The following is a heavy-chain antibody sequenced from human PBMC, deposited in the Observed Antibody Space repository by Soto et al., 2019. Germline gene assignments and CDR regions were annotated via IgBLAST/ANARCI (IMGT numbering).Heavy chain of an antibody. CDR1: GYSFTSYW. CDR3: ARHYDSSSLEYYYYGMDV. CDR2: IYPGDSDT. Sequence: PGESLKISCKGSGYSFTSYWIGWARQMPGKGLEWMGIIYPGDSDTRYSPSFQGQVTISADKSISTAYLQWSSLKASDTAMYYCARHYDSSSLEYYYYGMDVWGQGTTVTVSS. J-gene: IGHJ6*02. D-gene: IGHD3-22*01. V-gene: IGHV5-51*01.